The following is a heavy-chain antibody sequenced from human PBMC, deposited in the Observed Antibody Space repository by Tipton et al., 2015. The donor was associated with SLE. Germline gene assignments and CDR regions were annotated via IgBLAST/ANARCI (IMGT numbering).Heavy chain of an antibody. J-gene: IGHJ4*02. Sequence: TLSLTCAVSGYSISSGYYWGWIRQPPGKGLEWIGSIYYSGSTYYNPSLKSRVTISVDTSKNQFSLQLNSVTPEDTAVYYCARDKAGTDAFDYWGQGTLVTVSS. V-gene: IGHV4-38-2*02. CDR2: IYYSGST. D-gene: IGHD6-19*01. CDR3: ARDKAGTDAFDY. CDR1: GYSISSGYY.